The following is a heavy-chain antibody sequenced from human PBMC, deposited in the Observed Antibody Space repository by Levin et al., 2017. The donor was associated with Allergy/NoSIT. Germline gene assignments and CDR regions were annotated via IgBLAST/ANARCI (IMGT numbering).Heavy chain of an antibody. J-gene: IGHJ4*02. CDR2: IKQDGSEK. CDR1: GFTFSSYW. V-gene: IGHV3-7*01. D-gene: IGHD5-18*01. CDR3: ARVRWVDTAIYYDY. Sequence: GGSLRLSCAASGFTFSSYWMSWVRQAPGKGLEWVANIKQDGSEKYYVDSVKGRFTISRDNAKNSLYLQMNSLSAEDTAVYYCARVRWVDTAIYYDYWGQGTLVTGSS.